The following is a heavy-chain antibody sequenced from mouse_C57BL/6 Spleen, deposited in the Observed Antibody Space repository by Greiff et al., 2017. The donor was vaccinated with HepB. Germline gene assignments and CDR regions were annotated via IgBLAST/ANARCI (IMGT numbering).Heavy chain of an antibody. J-gene: IGHJ2*01. CDR3: ARRARK. CDR1: GLTITDTY. D-gene: IGHD3-3*01. CDR2: INPPSGNT. V-gene: IGHV14-3*02. Sequence: EVQLQQSGAELVKSGATVKLSCTASGLTITDTYMHWLKQWPEQGLEWIGWINPPSGNTKYDQKFQGKATMTADKSSNTAYLQLRSLTYEDTAVYVCARRARKWGQGTTLTVS.